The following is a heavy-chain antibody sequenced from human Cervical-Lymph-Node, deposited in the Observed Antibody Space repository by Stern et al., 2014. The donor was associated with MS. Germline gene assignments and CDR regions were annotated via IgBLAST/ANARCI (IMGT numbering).Heavy chain of an antibody. CDR3: AREGRPSWYDT. V-gene: IGHV4-59*01. CDR2: IFSGGTT. Sequence: QLQLQESGPGLVKPSETLSLICTVSGGSISNYYWSWIRQPPGKGLEWIGYIFSGGTTNYNPSLKSRVTISVDTSKNQFSLKLSSVTAADTAVYFCAREGRPSWYDTWGQGTLVAVSS. CDR1: GGSISNYY. J-gene: IGHJ5*02.